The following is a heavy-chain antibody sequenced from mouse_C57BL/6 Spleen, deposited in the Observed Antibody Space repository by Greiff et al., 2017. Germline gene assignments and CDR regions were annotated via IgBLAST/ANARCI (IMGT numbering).Heavy chain of an antibody. Sequence: EVMLVESGGGLVKPGGSLKLSCAASGFTFSDYGMHWVRQAPEKGLEWVAYISSGSSTIYYADTVKGRFTISRDNAKNTLFLQMTSLRSEDTAMYYCASPYDYDEGYYAMDYWGQGTSVTVPS. J-gene: IGHJ4*01. CDR3: ASPYDYDEGYYAMDY. V-gene: IGHV5-17*01. CDR1: GFTFSDYG. D-gene: IGHD2-4*01. CDR2: ISSGSSTI.